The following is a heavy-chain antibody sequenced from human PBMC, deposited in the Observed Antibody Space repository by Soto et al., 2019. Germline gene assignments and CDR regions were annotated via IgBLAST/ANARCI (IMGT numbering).Heavy chain of an antibody. D-gene: IGHD3-10*01. V-gene: IGHV3-73*02. J-gene: IGHJ4*02. CDR3: GSESGY. CDR2: LRSRGDSDAT. CDR1: GFSFGDSD. Sequence: EVQLVEPGGGLVQPGGSLKLSCAASGFSFGDSDIHWVRQGSGKGLEWVGRLRSRGDSDATALAASVPGRFIISRDDSKNTAYRQMSSLKIEDTAVYYGGSESGYWGQGTLVTVST.